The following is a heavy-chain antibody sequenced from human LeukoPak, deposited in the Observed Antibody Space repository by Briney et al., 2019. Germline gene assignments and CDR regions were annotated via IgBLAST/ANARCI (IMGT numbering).Heavy chain of an antibody. CDR2: ISSSGSTI. V-gene: IGHV3-11*04. CDR3: ARNGFHYGDYGDYYYYYYMDV. J-gene: IGHJ6*03. CDR1: GFTFSDYY. D-gene: IGHD4-17*01. Sequence: GGSLRLSCAASGFTFSDYYMSWIRQAPGKGLEWVSYISSSGSTIYYADSVKGRFTISRDSAKNSLYLQMNSLRAEDTAVYYCARNGFHYGDYGDYYYYYYMDVWGKGTTVTVSS.